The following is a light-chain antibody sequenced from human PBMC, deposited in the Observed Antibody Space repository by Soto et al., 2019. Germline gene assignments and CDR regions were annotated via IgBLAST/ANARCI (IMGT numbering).Light chain of an antibody. V-gene: IGKV1-5*01. CDR3: QQYNSYPYT. Sequence: DIQMTQSPSTLSASVGDRVIITCRASQSISSWLAWYQQKPGKAPKFLIYDASSLESGVPSRFSGSGSGTEFTLTISSLQPDDSATYYCQQYNSYPYTFGQGTKLEIK. J-gene: IGKJ2*01. CDR1: QSISSW. CDR2: DAS.